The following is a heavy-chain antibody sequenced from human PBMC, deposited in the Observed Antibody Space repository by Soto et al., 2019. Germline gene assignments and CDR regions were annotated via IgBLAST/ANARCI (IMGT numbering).Heavy chain of an antibody. CDR2: IYYRGHT. V-gene: IGHV4-39*01. CDR3: ARLEGQAIISYYFDF. CDR1: GDYINSDKYY. J-gene: IGHJ4*02. Sequence: QLQESGPGLVKPSETLSLTCSVSGDYINSDKYYWGWIRQPPEKALEWIGSIYYRGHTNYHPSLQTRVTISLYKSKSQYSLNLNSENAADSDVYFCARLEGQAIISYYFDFWGQGAQVTVSS. D-gene: IGHD3-3*01.